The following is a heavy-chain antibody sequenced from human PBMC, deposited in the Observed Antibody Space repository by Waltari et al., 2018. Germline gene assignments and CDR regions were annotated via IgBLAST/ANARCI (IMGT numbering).Heavy chain of an antibody. V-gene: IGHV3-30-3*01. J-gene: IGHJ4*02. CDR3: ARDTVDSGYVGFYFDY. D-gene: IGHD5-12*01. CDR1: GFTCSSYA. CDR2: ISFDGSNK. Sequence: QVQLVESGGGVVQPGRSRRLSCAASGFTCSSYAVPWVRQAPGKGLEWVAVISFDGSNKYYADSVKGRFTISRDNSKNTLYLQMNSLRAEDTAVYYCARDTVDSGYVGFYFDYWGQGTLVTVSS.